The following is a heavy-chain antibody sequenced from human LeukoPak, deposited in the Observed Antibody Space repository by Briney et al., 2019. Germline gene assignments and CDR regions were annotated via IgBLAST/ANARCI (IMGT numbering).Heavy chain of an antibody. CDR3: ARRHYGLNGNYFDY. CDR1: GGSISSDGYY. V-gene: IGHV4-31*03. J-gene: IGHJ4*02. CDR2: TYYKGST. D-gene: IGHD4-17*01. Sequence: PSETLSLTCTVSGGSISSDGYYWNWIRQPPTKGLEWIGYTYYKGSTSYHPSLRGRLTISVDTSKNQFSLRLSSVTAADTAVYYCARRHYGLNGNYFDYWGQGTLVTVSS.